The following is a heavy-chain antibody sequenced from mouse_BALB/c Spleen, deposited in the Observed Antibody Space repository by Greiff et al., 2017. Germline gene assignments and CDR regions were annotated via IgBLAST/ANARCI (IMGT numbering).Heavy chain of an antibody. D-gene: IGHD3-3*01. CDR3: ARKGDWYYAMDY. CDR2: ISYSGST. Sequence: EVKLVESGPGLVKPSQSLSLTCTVTGYSITSDYAWNWIRQFPGNKLEWMGYISYSGSTSYNPSLKSRISITRDTSKNQFFLQLNSVTTEDTATYYCARKGDWYYAMDYWGQGTSVTVSS. V-gene: IGHV3-2*02. J-gene: IGHJ4*01. CDR1: GYSITSDYA.